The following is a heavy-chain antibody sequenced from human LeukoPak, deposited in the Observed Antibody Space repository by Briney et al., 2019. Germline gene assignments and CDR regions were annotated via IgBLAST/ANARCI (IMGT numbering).Heavy chain of an antibody. CDR1: GRAFGCFS. CDR3: ARGGGEQLGFDP. J-gene: IGHJ5*02. CDR2: IIPIFGTA. D-gene: IGHD1/OR15-1a*01. Sequence: KVTCKASGRAFGCFSVGGVRLDPGQGLEWMGGIIPIFGTANYAQKFQGRVTITADESTSTAYMELSSLRSEDTAVYYCARGGGEQLGFDPWGQGTLVTVSS. V-gene: IGHV1-69*01.